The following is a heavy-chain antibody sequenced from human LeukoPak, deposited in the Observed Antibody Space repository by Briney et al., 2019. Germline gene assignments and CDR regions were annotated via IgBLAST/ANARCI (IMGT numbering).Heavy chain of an antibody. V-gene: IGHV1-2*06. D-gene: IGHD3-22*01. CDR3: ARDPYYYDSSGLMGVDY. J-gene: IGHJ4*02. CDR1: GYTFTGYY. Sequence: ASVKVSCKASGYTFTGYYMHWVRQAPGQGLEWMGRINPNSGGTNYAQKFQGRVTMTRDTPISTAYMELSRLRSDDTAVYYCARDPYYYDSSGLMGVDYWGQGTLVTVPS. CDR2: INPNSGGT.